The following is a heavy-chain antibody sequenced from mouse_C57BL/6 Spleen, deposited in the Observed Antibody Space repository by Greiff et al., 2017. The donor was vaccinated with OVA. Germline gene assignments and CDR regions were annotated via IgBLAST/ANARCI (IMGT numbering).Heavy chain of an antibody. CDR2: IYPGSGST. Sequence: QVQLKQSGAELVKPGASVKMSCKASGYTFTSYWITWVKQRPGQGLEWIGDIYPGSGSTNYNEKFKSKATLTVDTSSSTAYMQLSSLTSEDSAVYYCARDTTVVEGAMDYWGQGTSVTVSS. J-gene: IGHJ4*01. D-gene: IGHD1-1*01. CDR3: ARDTTVVEGAMDY. V-gene: IGHV1-55*01. CDR1: GYTFTSYW.